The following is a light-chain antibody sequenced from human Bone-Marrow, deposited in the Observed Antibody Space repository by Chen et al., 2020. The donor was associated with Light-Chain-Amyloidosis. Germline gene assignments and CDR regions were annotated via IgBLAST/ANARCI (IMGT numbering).Light chain of an antibody. CDR3: QSADSSGTYEVI. J-gene: IGLJ2*01. Sequence: SYELTQPPSVSVSPGQTAGITCSGDDLPTQYAYWYQQKPGQAPVLVIHRDTERPSGISERCSGSSAGTTATLTISGVQAEDEADYHCQSADSSGTYEVIFGGGTKLTGL. CDR1: DLPTQY. CDR2: RDT. V-gene: IGLV3-25*03.